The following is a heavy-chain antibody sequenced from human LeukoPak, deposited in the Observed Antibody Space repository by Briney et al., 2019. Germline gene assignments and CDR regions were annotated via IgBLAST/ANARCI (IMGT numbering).Heavy chain of an antibody. Sequence: ASVKVSCKASGYTFTGYYMHWVRQASGQGLEWMGWINPNSGGTNYAQKFQGRVTMTRDTSISTAYMELSRLRSDDTAVYYCARVRVVGLYGMDVWGQGTTVTVSS. V-gene: IGHV1-2*02. CDR1: GYTFTGYY. J-gene: IGHJ6*02. CDR2: INPNSGGT. D-gene: IGHD2-15*01. CDR3: ARVRVVGLYGMDV.